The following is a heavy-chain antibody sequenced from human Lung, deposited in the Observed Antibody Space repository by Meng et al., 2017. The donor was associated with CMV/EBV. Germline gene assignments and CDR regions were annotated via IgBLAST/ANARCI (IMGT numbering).Heavy chain of an antibody. D-gene: IGHD2-15*01. V-gene: IGHV3-43*01. CDR2: ISWDGSTT. Sequence: SXAASGFTIDDYTMNWVRQAPGKGLEWVSLISWDGSTTYYADSVKGRFTISRDNSKNSLYMQMNSLRTEDTAFYYCAICSAADWDYDFDSWGQGXLVTVSS. CDR1: GFTIDDYT. J-gene: IGHJ4*02. CDR3: AICSAADWDYDFDS.